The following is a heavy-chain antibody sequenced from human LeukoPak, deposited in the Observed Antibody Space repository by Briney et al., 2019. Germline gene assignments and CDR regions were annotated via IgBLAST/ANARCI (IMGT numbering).Heavy chain of an antibody. D-gene: IGHD3-3*01. CDR3: AKVLRFLEWLPDY. CDR2: ISGSGGST. Sequence: GGSLRLSCAASGFSFSSYAVSWVRQAPGKGLEWVSAISGSGGSTYYADSVKGRFTISRDNSKNTLYLQMNSLRAEDTAVYNCAKVLRFLEWLPDYWGQGTLVTVSS. V-gene: IGHV3-23*01. CDR1: GFSFSSYA. J-gene: IGHJ4*02.